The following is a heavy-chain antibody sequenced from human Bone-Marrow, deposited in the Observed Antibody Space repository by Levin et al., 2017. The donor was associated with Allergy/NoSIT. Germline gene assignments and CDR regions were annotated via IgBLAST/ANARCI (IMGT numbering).Heavy chain of an antibody. J-gene: IGHJ4*02. V-gene: IGHV3-48*03. Sequence: GGSLRLSCAASGFTFRSYEVNWVRQAPGKGLEWVSYISSSGSTIYYADSVKGRFTISRDNAKNSLYLQMNSLRAEDTAVYYCARRYCSSTSCLIDYWGQGTLVTVSS. CDR3: ARRYCSSTSCLIDY. D-gene: IGHD2-2*01. CDR1: GFTFRSYE. CDR2: ISSSGSTI.